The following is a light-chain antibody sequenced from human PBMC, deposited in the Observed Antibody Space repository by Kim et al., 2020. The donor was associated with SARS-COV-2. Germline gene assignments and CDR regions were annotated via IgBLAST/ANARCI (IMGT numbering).Light chain of an antibody. Sequence: ELTQPPSASETPGQRATISCSGSSSNIGINYVFWYQQFPGTAPKLLIYRNNQRPSGVPDRFFGSKSGTSASLAISGLRSGDEANYYCAVWDDSLDQVVFGGGAQLTVL. CDR1: SSNIGINY. CDR3: AVWDDSLDQVV. V-gene: IGLV1-47*01. J-gene: IGLJ3*02. CDR2: RNN.